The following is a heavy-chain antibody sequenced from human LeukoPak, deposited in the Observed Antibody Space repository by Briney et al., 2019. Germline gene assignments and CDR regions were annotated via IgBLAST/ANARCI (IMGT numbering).Heavy chain of an antibody. CDR3: VSLGYSYGTLAHDAFDI. Sequence: GGSLRLSCAASGFTFSDYWMNWVRQAPGKGLEGVANIKEDSSDKKYLDSVKGRFTISRDNAKNSLYLQRNSLRVDDTAVYYCVSLGYSYGTLAHDAFDIWGQGTMVTVSS. J-gene: IGHJ3*02. V-gene: IGHV3-7*01. D-gene: IGHD5-18*01. CDR2: IKEDSSDK. CDR1: GFTFSDYW.